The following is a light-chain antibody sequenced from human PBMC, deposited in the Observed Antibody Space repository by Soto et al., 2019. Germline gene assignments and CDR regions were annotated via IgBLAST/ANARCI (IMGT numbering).Light chain of an antibody. Sequence: QSALTQPASVSGSPGQSITISCTGISSDVGGYNYVSWYQQHPGKAPKLMIYDVSNRPSGVSNRFSGSKSGNTASLTISGLQAEGEADYYCSSYTSSNTVFGGGTKLTVL. CDR3: SSYTSSNTV. J-gene: IGLJ2*01. CDR1: SSDVGGYNY. V-gene: IGLV2-14*01. CDR2: DVS.